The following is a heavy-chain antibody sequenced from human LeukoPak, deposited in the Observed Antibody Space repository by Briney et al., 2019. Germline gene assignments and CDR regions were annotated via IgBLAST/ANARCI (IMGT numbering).Heavy chain of an antibody. D-gene: IGHD1-26*01. Sequence: VASVKVSFTTSGYTFTNFYMHWVRQAPGQGLEWMGIINPSGANTGYAQKFQGRVTMTRDTSTSTVYMELSSLRSQDTAVYYCAREVGIRGHFDYWGRGTPVTVSS. CDR2: INPSGANT. J-gene: IGHJ4*02. CDR1: GYTFTNFY. V-gene: IGHV1-46*01. CDR3: AREVGIRGHFDY.